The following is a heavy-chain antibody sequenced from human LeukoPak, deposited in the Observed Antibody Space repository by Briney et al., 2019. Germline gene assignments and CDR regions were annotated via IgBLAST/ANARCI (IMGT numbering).Heavy chain of an antibody. Sequence: SETLSLTCDVYGGSFSGYYWTWTRQPPGKGLEWIGEIHPSGSTYYNPSLESRVTISVDTSKSQFSLKLNSVTAAATALYYCTRGADAHKGGIDWGQGTLVTVSS. V-gene: IGHV4-34*01. D-gene: IGHD3-16*01. CDR2: IHPSGST. J-gene: IGHJ4*02. CDR1: GGSFSGYY. CDR3: TRGADAHKGGID.